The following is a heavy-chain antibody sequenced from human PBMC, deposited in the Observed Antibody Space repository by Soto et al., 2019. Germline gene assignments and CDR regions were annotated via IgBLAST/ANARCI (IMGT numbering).Heavy chain of an antibody. J-gene: IGHJ4*02. CDR3: ARDSSGYGLYDY. V-gene: IGHV4-31*03. D-gene: IGHD5-12*01. CDR1: GGSISSGGYY. Sequence: SETLSLTCTVSGGSISSGGYYWIWIRQRPGKGLEWIGYIRYSQSTYSNPSLRSRTTISMDSSKNQFSLKLTSVSAADTAVYYCARDSSGYGLYDYWGQGTLVTVSS. CDR2: IRYSQST.